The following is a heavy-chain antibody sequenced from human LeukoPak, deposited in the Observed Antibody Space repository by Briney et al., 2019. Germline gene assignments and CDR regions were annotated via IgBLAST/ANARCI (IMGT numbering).Heavy chain of an antibody. CDR1: SGSISTSNYY. D-gene: IGHD6-25*01. J-gene: IGHJ3*02. Sequence: SETLSLTCTVSSGSISTSNYYWGWVRQPPGKALEWIGNIFYTGSTYYSPSLKSRVTISVDTSKNQFSLKLSSVTAADTAVYYCASSGAFDIWGQGTMVTVSS. CDR2: IFYTGST. V-gene: IGHV4-39*07. CDR3: ASSGAFDI.